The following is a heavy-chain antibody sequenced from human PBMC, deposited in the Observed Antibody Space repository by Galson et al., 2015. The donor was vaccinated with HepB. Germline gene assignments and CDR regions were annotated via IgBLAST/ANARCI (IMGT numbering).Heavy chain of an antibody. V-gene: IGHV1-69*13. D-gene: IGHD3-22*01. CDR2: IIPIFGTA. J-gene: IGHJ3*02. Sequence: SVKVSCKASGGTFSSYAISWVRQAPGQGLEWMGGIIPIFGTANYAQKFQGRVTITADESTSTAYMELSSLRSEDTAVYYCARDSPRLGLYYYDSSGYYGGAFDIWGQGTMVTVSS. CDR1: GGTFSSYA. CDR3: ARDSPRLGLYYYDSSGYYGGAFDI.